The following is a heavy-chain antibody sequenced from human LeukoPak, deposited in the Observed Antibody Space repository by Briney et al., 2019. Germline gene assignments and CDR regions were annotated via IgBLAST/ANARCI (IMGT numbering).Heavy chain of an antibody. CDR3: AREQDYCSSTSCHSPLDY. Sequence: ASVKVSCKASGGTFSSYAISWVRQAPGQGLEWMGGIIPIFGTANYAQKFQGRVTITTDESTSTAYMELSSLRSEDTAVYYCAREQDYCSSTSCHSPLDYWGQGTLVTVSS. J-gene: IGHJ4*02. V-gene: IGHV1-69*05. D-gene: IGHD2-2*01. CDR2: IIPIFGTA. CDR1: GGTFSSYA.